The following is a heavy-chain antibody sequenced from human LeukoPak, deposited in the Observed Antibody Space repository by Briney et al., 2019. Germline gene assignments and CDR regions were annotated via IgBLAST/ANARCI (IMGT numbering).Heavy chain of an antibody. CDR2: ISNSGST. V-gene: IGHV4-61*01. J-gene: IGHJ5*01. D-gene: IGHD3-22*01. Sequence: AETLSLTCAVSGGSINRGTFFWTWIRKPPGKGLEWFRYISNSGSTNYHPSLKSRVTISSDTSKTQFTLKLTSVTAADTAVYYCARSPSGYRFDSWGQGTLVTVSS. CDR3: ARSPSGYRFDS. CDR1: GGSINRGTFF.